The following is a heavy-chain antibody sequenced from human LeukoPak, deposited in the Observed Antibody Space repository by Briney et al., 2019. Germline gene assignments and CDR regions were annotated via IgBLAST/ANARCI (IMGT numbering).Heavy chain of an antibody. D-gene: IGHD6-13*01. V-gene: IGHV1-2*06. Sequence: ASVKVSCKASGYTFTGYYMHWVRQAPGQGLEWMGRINPNSGGTNYAQKFQGRVTMTRDTSTSTAYMELSSLRSEDTAVYYCATSGGGSSWSDPLYYYYYMDVWGKGTTVTVSS. J-gene: IGHJ6*03. CDR2: INPNSGGT. CDR1: GYTFTGYY. CDR3: ATSGGGSSWSDPLYYYYYMDV.